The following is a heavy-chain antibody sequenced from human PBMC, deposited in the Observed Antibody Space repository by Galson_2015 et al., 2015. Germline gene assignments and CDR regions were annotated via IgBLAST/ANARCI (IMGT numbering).Heavy chain of an antibody. Sequence: QSGAEVTKPGESLKISCKGSGYSFTTYWIGWVRQMPGKGLEWMGIIYPGDSDTRYSPSFQGQVSISADKSITTAYLQWSSLKASDAAIYYCARRLGDCSTTSCYWFAFDIWGQGTMVTVSS. CDR3: ARRLGDCSTTSCYWFAFDI. J-gene: IGHJ3*02. V-gene: IGHV5-51*03. CDR1: GYSFTTYW. CDR2: IYPGDSDT. D-gene: IGHD2-2*01.